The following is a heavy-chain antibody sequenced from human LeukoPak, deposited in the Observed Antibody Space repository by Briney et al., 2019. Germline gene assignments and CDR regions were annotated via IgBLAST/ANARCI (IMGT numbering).Heavy chain of an antibody. CDR2: ISYDGSNK. Sequence: GGSLRLSCAASGFTFSSYGMHWVRQAPGKGLEWVAVISYDGSNKYYADSVKGRFTISRDNSKNTLYLQMNSLRAEDTAVYYCAKDRAVGRFLEWLLDWGQGTLVPVSS. J-gene: IGHJ4*02. D-gene: IGHD3-3*01. V-gene: IGHV3-30*18. CDR3: AKDRAVGRFLEWLLD. CDR1: GFTFSSYG.